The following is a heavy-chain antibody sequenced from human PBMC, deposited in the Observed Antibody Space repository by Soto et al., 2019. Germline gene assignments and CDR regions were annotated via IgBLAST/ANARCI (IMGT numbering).Heavy chain of an antibody. CDR2: MNPNSGNT. D-gene: IGHD5-18*01. V-gene: IGHV1-8*01. CDR3: ARYRYSYYLMDV. CDR1: GYSFTSYD. J-gene: IGHJ6*02. Sequence: ASVKVSCKASGYSFTSYDINWVRQATGQGLEWMGWMNPNSGNTGYAQKFQGRVTMTRNTSISTAYMELSSLRSEDTAVYYCARYRYSYYLMDVWGQGTTVTVSS.